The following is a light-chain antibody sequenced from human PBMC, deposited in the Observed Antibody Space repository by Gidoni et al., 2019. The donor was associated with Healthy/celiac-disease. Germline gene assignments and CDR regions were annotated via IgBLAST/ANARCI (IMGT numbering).Light chain of an antibody. J-gene: IGKJ2*01. CDR3: QQYNNWPYT. V-gene: IGKV3-15*01. CDR1: QSVSIN. Sequence: EIVMTQSPATLSVSPGERATLSCRASQSVSINLAWYQQKPGQAPRLLIYGASTRATGIPARFSGGGSGTEFTLTISSLQSEDFAVYYCQQYNNWPYTFGQGTKLEIK. CDR2: GAS.